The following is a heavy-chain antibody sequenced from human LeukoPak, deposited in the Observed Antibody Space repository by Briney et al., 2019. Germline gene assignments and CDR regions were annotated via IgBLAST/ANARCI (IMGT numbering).Heavy chain of an antibody. V-gene: IGHV3-23*01. D-gene: IGHD1-26*01. CDR1: GFTFSSYA. Sequence: GGSLRLSCAASGFTFSSYAMNWVRQAPGKGLEWVSAIGGSGGSTYYADSVKGRFTISRDNSKNTLFLRMNSLRAEDTAVYYCAKVGRGRVVGATSYFDSWGQGTLVTVSP. J-gene: IGHJ4*02. CDR2: IGGSGGST. CDR3: AKVGRGRVVGATSYFDS.